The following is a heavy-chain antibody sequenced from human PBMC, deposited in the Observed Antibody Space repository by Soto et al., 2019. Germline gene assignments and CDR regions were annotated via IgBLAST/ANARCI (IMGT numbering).Heavy chain of an antibody. Sequence: VQLVESGGGVVQPGRSLRLSCAASGFTFSSYGMHWVRQAPGKGLEWVAVIWYDGSNKYYADSVKGRFTISRDNSKNTLYLQMNSLRAEDTAVYYCARDLNSYGYGTEADYWGQGTLVTVSS. V-gene: IGHV3-33*01. CDR2: IWYDGSNK. CDR3: ARDLNSYGYGTEADY. CDR1: GFTFSSYG. D-gene: IGHD5-18*01. J-gene: IGHJ4*02.